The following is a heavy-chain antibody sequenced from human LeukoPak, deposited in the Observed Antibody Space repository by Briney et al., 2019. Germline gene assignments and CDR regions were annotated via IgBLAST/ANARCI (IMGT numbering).Heavy chain of an antibody. CDR1: GFTFSSYA. D-gene: IGHD2-15*01. J-gene: IGHJ6*02. Sequence: GGSLRLSCAASGFTFSSYAMSWVRQAPGKGLEWVSAISGSGGSTYYADSVKGRFTISRDNSKNTLYLQMNSLRAEDTAVYYCAKDLSHCSGGTCYTSRYYGMDVWGQGTTVTVSS. V-gene: IGHV3-23*01. CDR3: AKDLSHCSGGTCYTSRYYGMDV. CDR2: ISGSGGST.